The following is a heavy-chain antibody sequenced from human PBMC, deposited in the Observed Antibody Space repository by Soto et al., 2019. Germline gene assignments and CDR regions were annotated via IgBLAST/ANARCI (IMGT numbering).Heavy chain of an antibody. CDR3: ARHSYSDAFDI. V-gene: IGHV4-34*01. CDR1: GGSFSGYY. Sequence: PSETLSLTCAVYGGSFSGYYWSWIRQPPGKGLEWIGEINHSESTNYNPSLKSRVTISVDTSKNQFSLKLSSVTAADTAVYYCARHSYSDAFDIWGQGTMVTVSS. D-gene: IGHD2-21*01. CDR2: INHSEST. J-gene: IGHJ3*02.